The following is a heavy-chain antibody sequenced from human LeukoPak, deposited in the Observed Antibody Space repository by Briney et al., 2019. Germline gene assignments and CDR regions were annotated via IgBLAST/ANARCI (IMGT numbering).Heavy chain of an antibody. CDR2: IIPIFGTA. D-gene: IGHD6-19*01. Sequence: ASVKVSCKASGGTFSSYAISWVRQAPGQGLEWMGGIIPIFGTANYAQKFQGRVTITADESTSTAYMELSSLRSEDTVVYYCAREGYSSGDFDYWGQGTLVTVSS. J-gene: IGHJ4*02. V-gene: IGHV1-69*13. CDR3: AREGYSSGDFDY. CDR1: GGTFSSYA.